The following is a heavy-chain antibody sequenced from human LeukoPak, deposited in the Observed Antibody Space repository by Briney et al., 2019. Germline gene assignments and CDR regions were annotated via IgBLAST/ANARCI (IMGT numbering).Heavy chain of an antibody. J-gene: IGHJ4*02. Sequence: SETLSLTCTVSGASISNYYWSWIRQTPEKGLEWMGHIHSSGGSSYYPSLKSRLTLSIDTSRNQLSLKPPSVTAADTAVYFCARLGSYHDFWGQGALVTVSS. D-gene: IGHD1-26*01. CDR3: ARLGSYHDF. CDR1: GASISNYY. V-gene: IGHV4-4*09. CDR2: IHSSGGS.